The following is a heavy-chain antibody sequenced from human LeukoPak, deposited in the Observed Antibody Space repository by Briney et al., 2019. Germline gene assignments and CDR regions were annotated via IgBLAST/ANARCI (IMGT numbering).Heavy chain of an antibody. CDR1: GGSISSYY. CDR2: IYTSGST. J-gene: IGHJ4*02. Sequence: SETLSLTCTVSGGSISSYYWSWIRQPAGKGLEWIGRIYTSGSTNYNPSLKSRVTISVDTSKNQFSLKLSSVTAADTAVYYCARELAGVTIFGVVRYFDYWGQGTLVTVSS. D-gene: IGHD3-3*01. V-gene: IGHV4-4*07. CDR3: ARELAGVTIFGVVRYFDY.